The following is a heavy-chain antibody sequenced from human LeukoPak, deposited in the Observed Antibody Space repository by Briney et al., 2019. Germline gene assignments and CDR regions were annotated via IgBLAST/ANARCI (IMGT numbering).Heavy chain of an antibody. Sequence: GGSLRLSCAASGFTFSAYWMSWVRQAPGKGLEWVANIKEDGNRIYYVDSVKGRFTISRENAKNSLYLQMSSLRAEDTAVYYCARGGWYYFEYWGQGVLVTVSS. J-gene: IGHJ4*02. CDR1: GFTFSAYW. V-gene: IGHV3-7*01. CDR3: ARGGWYYFEY. CDR2: IKEDGNRI.